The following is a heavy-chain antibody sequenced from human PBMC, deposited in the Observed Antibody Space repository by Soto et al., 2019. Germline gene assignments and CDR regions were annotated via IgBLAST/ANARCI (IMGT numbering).Heavy chain of an antibody. J-gene: IGHJ6*02. V-gene: IGHV1-18*01. D-gene: IGHD3-22*01. Sequence: ASVKVSCKASGYTFTSYGISWVRQAPGQGLEWMGWISAYNGNTNYAQKLQGRVTMTTDTSTSTAYMELRSLRSDDTAVYYCASLYDSSGSGGMDVWGQGTTVTVSS. CDR3: ASLYDSSGSGGMDV. CDR1: GYTFTSYG. CDR2: ISAYNGNT.